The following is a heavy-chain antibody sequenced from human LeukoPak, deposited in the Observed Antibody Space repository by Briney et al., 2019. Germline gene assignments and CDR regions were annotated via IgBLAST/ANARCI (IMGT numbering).Heavy chain of an antibody. CDR1: GFTVSSNY. CDR3: ARYCSGGCYSGVDY. V-gene: IGHV3-53*01. D-gene: IGHD2-15*01. CDR2: ILYEDK. Sequence: PGGSLRLSCAASGFTVSSNYMSWVRQAQGRGLEWVALILYEDKYYADSVKGRFTISRDNSKNTLYLQMDSLRAEDTAVYYCARYCSGGCYSGVDYWGQGTLVTVPS. J-gene: IGHJ4*02.